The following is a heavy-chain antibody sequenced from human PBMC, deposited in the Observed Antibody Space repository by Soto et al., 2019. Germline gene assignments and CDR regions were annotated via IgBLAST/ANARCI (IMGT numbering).Heavy chain of an antibody. Sequence: EVQLVESGGGLVKPGGSLRLSCGGSGFTFSNAWMNWVRQAPGKGLEWVGRIKSKSDGGTTDYATPVKGRFTISRDDSKHMLYRQMNRLQTEDPAVYFCDRSYHTYYFDYWGRRTLVAVSS. D-gene: IGHD1-26*01. J-gene: IGHJ4*01. CDR1: GFTFSNAW. V-gene: IGHV3-15*07. CDR3: DRSYHTYYFDY. CDR2: IKSKSDGGTT.